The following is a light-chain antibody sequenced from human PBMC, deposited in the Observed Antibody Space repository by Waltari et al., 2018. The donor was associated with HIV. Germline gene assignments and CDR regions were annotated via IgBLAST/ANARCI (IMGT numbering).Light chain of an antibody. J-gene: IGKJ4*01. V-gene: IGKV3-15*01. Sequence: ETVMTQSPGTLSVSPGESVTLSCRASQTVSDNLAWYQQKLGQPPSLLIYGASTRAAGVPARFSGRGSGTEFTLTISSLQSEDFAVYYCQQYNDWPPLTFGGGTKVEIK. CDR3: QQYNDWPPLT. CDR1: QTVSDN. CDR2: GAS.